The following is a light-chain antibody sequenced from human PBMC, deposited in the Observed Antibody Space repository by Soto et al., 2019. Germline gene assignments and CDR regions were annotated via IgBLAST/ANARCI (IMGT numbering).Light chain of an antibody. J-gene: IGLJ3*02. Sequence: QSVLTQPTSASGTPGQRVTISCSGSSSNIGSNTVNWYQQVPGTAPKLLIYSNNRRPSGVPDRFSGSKSGTSASLAISGLQSEDEADYYCAAWDDSLNGWVFGGGTKLTVL. V-gene: IGLV1-44*01. CDR3: AAWDDSLNGWV. CDR2: SNN. CDR1: SSNIGSNT.